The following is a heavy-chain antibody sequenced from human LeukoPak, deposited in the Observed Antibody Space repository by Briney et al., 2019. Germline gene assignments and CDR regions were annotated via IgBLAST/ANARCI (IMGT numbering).Heavy chain of an antibody. V-gene: IGHV3-9*01. CDR1: GFTFDDYA. CDR2: ISWNSGSI. J-gene: IGHJ4*02. CDR3: AKASGSSSWYKRGSGGFDY. D-gene: IGHD6-13*01. Sequence: GGSLRLSCAASGFTFDDYAMHWVRQAPGKGLEWVSGISWNSGSIGYADSVKGRFIISRDNAKNSLYLQMNSLRAEDTALYYCAKASGSSSWYKRGSGGFDYWGQGTLVAVSS.